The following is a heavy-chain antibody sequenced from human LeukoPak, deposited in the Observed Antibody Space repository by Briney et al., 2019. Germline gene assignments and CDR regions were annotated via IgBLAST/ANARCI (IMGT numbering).Heavy chain of an antibody. V-gene: IGHV1-2*04. Sequence: ASVKVSCKASGYTFTGYYMHWVRQAPGQGLEWMGWINPNSGGTNYAQKFQGWVTMTRDTSISTAYMELNRLRSDDTAVYYCARDTIAVAAPTGYYFDYWGQGTLVTVSS. CDR3: ARDTIAVAAPTGYYFDY. J-gene: IGHJ4*02. D-gene: IGHD6-19*01. CDR2: INPNSGGT. CDR1: GYTFTGYY.